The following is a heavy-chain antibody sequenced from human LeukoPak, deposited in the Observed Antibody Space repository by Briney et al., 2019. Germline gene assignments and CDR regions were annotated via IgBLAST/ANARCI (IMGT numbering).Heavy chain of an antibody. CDR1: GFTFSSYS. V-gene: IGHV3-21*01. D-gene: IGHD3-22*01. CDR2: ISSSSSYI. J-gene: IGHJ4*02. Sequence: GGSLRLSCAASGFTFSSYSMNWVRQAPGKGLEWVSSISSSSSYIYYADSVKGRFTISRDNAKNSLYLQMSSLGAEDTAVYYCARVPTNYYDSSGYYFGYWGQGTLVTVSS. CDR3: ARVPTNYYDSSGYYFGY.